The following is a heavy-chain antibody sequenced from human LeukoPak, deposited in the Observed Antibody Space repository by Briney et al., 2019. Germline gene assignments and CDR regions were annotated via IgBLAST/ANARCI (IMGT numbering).Heavy chain of an antibody. D-gene: IGHD6-13*01. CDR1: GFTFSSYG. J-gene: IGHJ4*02. CDR2: IRYDGSNK. CDR3: AKDLWRSWYGTGPYYFDY. V-gene: IGHV3-30*02. Sequence: GGPLRLSCAASGFTFSSYGMHWVRQAPGKGLEWVAFIRYDGSNKYYADSVKGRFTISRDNSKNTLYLQMNSLRAEDTAVYYCAKDLWRSWYGTGPYYFDYWGQGTLVTVSS.